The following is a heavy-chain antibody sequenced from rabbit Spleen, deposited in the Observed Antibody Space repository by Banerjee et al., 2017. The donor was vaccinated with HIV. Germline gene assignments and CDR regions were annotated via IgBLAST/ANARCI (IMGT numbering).Heavy chain of an antibody. CDR3: AREDVGGSISL. J-gene: IGHJ4*01. Sequence: QEQLVESGGGLVKPEGSLTLTCTASGFSFSSSYYMCWVRQAPGKGLECVACIYAGYSDSTDYANWPKGRFTISKTSSTTVTLQMTSLTAADTATYFCAREDVGGSISLWGPGTLVTVS. V-gene: IGHV1S45*01. CDR1: GFSFSSSYY. CDR2: IYAGYSDST. D-gene: IGHD1-1*01.